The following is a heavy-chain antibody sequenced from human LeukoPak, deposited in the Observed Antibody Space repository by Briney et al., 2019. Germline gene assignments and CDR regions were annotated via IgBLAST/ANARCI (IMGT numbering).Heavy chain of an antibody. Sequence: SETLSLTCTVSGGSISSDYWSWIRQPPGKGLEWVGYIYYSGRTFYNPSLKSRVTVSVDTSKNQFSLKLSSVTAADTAIYYCARGFYGPAYWGQGTLVTVSS. CDR3: ARGFYGPAY. V-gene: IGHV4-59*01. D-gene: IGHD4-17*01. CDR2: IYYSGRT. CDR1: GGSISSDY. J-gene: IGHJ4*02.